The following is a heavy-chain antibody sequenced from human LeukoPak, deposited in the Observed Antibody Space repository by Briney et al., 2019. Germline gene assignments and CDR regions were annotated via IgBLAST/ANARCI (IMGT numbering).Heavy chain of an antibody. V-gene: IGHV3-30*02. CDR3: AKERAIFMSGSFDY. J-gene: IGHJ4*02. Sequence: GGSLRLSCAASGFTFSSYGMHWVRQAPGKGLEWVAFIRYDGSNKYYADSVKGRFTISRDNSKNTLYLQMNSLRAEDTAVYYCAKERAIFMSGSFDYWGQGTLVTVSS. CDR1: GFTFSSYG. CDR2: IRYDGSNK. D-gene: IGHD1-26*01.